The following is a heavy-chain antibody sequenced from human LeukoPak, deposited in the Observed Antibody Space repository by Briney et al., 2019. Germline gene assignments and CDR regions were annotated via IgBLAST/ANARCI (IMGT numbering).Heavy chain of an antibody. V-gene: IGHV3-7*01. D-gene: IGHD3-16*01. CDR1: RKNNSW. CDR2: IHKDGSEK. CDR3: ATDLNWVSH. Sequence: GESLRLSCIGSRKNNSWMRWVRQAAGKGLGAVTKIHKDGSEKYYLNSVKGQITIPRDNITNSVFLQINSLRAEDTGIYYCATDLNWVSHWGQGTLVTVSS. J-gene: IGHJ4*02.